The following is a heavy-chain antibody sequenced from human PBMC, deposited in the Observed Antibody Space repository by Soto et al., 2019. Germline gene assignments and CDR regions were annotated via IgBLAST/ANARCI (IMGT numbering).Heavy chain of an antibody. Sequence: GGSLRLSCAASGFTFSSYAMSWVRQAPGKGLEWVSAISGSGGSTYYADSVKGRFTISRDNSKNTLYLQMNSLRAEDTAVYYCAKDVAAAGLIYYYYYGMDVWGQGTTVTVSS. J-gene: IGHJ6*02. D-gene: IGHD6-13*01. CDR1: GFTFSSYA. CDR2: ISGSGGST. CDR3: AKDVAAAGLIYYYYYGMDV. V-gene: IGHV3-23*01.